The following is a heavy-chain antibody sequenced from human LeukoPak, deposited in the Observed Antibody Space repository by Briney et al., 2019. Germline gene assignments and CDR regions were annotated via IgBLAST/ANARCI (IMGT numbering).Heavy chain of an antibody. D-gene: IGHD3-3*01. CDR2: IYYSGST. Sequence: SQTLSLTCTVSGGSISSGGYYWSWIRQHPGKGLEWIGYIYYSGSTYYNPSLKSRVTISVDTSKNQFSLELSSVTAADTAVYYCAREEYDFWSGYHNWFDPWGQGTLVTVSS. CDR1: GGSISSGGYY. CDR3: AREEYDFWSGYHNWFDP. V-gene: IGHV4-31*03. J-gene: IGHJ5*02.